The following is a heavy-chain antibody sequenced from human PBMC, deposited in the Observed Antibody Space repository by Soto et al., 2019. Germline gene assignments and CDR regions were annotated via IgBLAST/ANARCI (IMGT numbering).Heavy chain of an antibody. Sequence: EVQLLDSGGGLVQPGGSLRLSGAASGFTFGNYALTWVGQGPGKGLGWVSGISGSGGGSYYADSVKGRFTISRDNSKSTLYLQMNSLRAEDTAVYYCAKAYFVWSSEQPYYFDYWGQGTLVTVSS. V-gene: IGHV3-23*01. CDR1: GFTFGNYA. CDR3: AKAYFVWSSEQPYYFDY. CDR2: ISGSGGGS. D-gene: IGHD3-16*01. J-gene: IGHJ4*02.